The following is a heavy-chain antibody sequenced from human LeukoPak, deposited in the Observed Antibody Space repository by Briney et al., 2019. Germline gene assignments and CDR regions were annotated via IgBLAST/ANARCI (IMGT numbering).Heavy chain of an antibody. D-gene: IGHD3-3*01. CDR3: AKDPRGRITIFGVVPNWFDP. J-gene: IGHJ5*02. CDR1: GFTFSSYA. Sequence: GGSLRLSCAASGFTFSSYAMSWVRQAPGKGLQWVSAISGSGGSTYYADSVKGRFTISRDNSKNTLYLRMNSLRAEDTAVYYCAKDPRGRITIFGVVPNWFDPWGQGTLVTVSS. CDR2: ISGSGGST. V-gene: IGHV3-23*01.